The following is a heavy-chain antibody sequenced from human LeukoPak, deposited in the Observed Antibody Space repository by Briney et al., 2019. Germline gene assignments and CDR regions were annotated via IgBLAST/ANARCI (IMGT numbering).Heavy chain of an antibody. J-gene: IGHJ4*02. CDR3: ARGVSGGFDY. CDR1: GFTFSRYW. V-gene: IGHV3-74*01. Sequence: GGSLRLSCAASGFTFSRYWMNWVRQAPGKGLVWVSRINTDGSTTSYADSVRGRFTISRDNAKNTLYAQMSSLRVEDTAVYYCARGVSGGFDYGGQGTLVTVSS. CDR2: INTDGSTT. D-gene: IGHD6-13*01.